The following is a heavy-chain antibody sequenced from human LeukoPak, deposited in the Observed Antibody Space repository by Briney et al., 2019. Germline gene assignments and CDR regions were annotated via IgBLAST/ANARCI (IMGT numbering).Heavy chain of an antibody. CDR2: INPNSGGT. J-gene: IGHJ4*02. Sequence: ASVKVSCKASGYTFTGYYMHWVRQAPGQGLEWMGWINPNSGGTNYAQKFQGRVTMTRDTSISAAYMELSRLRSDDTAVYYCARGEVLVSGSYFREPDYWGQGTLVTVSS. CDR1: GYTFTGYY. CDR3: ARGEVLVSGSYFREPDY. D-gene: IGHD1-26*01. V-gene: IGHV1-2*02.